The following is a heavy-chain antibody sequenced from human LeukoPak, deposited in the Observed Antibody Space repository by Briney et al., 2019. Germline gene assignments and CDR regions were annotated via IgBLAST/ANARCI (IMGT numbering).Heavy chain of an antibody. CDR2: IQVYDDR. Sequence: SAPTLVKPTRKPTLTSTVSALSLGTTRVGGGWIRQSPGKALEWPPLIQVYDDRRYTPSLKTRLTITKDTAKNQVARTMTNMDPIDTGTHYCAHGNYYVIWVGYPPPEYWGQGTLVTVSS. CDR3: AHGNYYVIWVGYPPPEY. J-gene: IGHJ4*02. CDR1: ALSLGTTRVG. D-gene: IGHD3-9*01. V-gene: IGHV2-5*01.